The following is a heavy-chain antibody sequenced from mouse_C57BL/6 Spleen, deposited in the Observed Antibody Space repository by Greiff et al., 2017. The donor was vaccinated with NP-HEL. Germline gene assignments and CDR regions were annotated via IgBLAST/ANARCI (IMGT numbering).Heavy chain of an antibody. Sequence: EVQLQQSGPVLVKPGASVKMSCKASGYTFTDYYMNWVKQSHGKSLEWIGVINPYNGGTSYNQKFKGKATLTVDKSSSTAYMELNSLTSEDSAVYYCARIPDGYYPYYYAMDYWGQGTSVTVSS. V-gene: IGHV1-19*01. CDR2: INPYNGGT. J-gene: IGHJ4*01. D-gene: IGHD2-3*01. CDR1: GYTFTDYY. CDR3: ARIPDGYYPYYYAMDY.